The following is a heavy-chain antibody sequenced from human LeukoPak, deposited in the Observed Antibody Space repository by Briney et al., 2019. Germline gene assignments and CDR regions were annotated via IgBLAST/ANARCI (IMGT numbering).Heavy chain of an antibody. CDR2: ISTTSDYI. V-gene: IGHV3-21*01. CDR1: GFTFSGYS. J-gene: IGHJ4*02. Sequence: SGGSLRLSCAASGFTFSGYSMNWVRQAPGKGLEWVSSISTTSDYILYADSLKGRVAISRDNAKNSLYLQMNSLRAEDTAVYYCARGGIYSQGFDYWGQGSLVTVSS. D-gene: IGHD6-13*01. CDR3: ARGGIYSQGFDY.